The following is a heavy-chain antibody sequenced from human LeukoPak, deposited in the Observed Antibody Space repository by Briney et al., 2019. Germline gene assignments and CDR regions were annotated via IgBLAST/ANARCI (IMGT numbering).Heavy chain of an antibody. V-gene: IGHV3-74*01. J-gene: IGHJ4*02. D-gene: IGHD1-26*01. CDR2: INSDGSTT. Sequence: TGGSLRLSCAASGFTFSSYWMHWVRQAPGKGLVWVSRINSDGSTTNYADSVKGRFTISRDNAKDTLYLQINSLRAEDTAVYYCARVVEASTQAGVYWGQGTLVTVSS. CDR1: GFTFSSYW. CDR3: ARVVEASTQAGVY.